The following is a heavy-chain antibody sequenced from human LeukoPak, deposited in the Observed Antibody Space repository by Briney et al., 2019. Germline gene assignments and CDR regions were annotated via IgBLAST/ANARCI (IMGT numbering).Heavy chain of an antibody. J-gene: IGHJ4*02. CDR3: ASPTYYDFWSGPQAIDY. CDR1: GGSISSSSHY. V-gene: IGHV4-39*01. D-gene: IGHD3-3*01. CDR2: IYYSGST. Sequence: TSETLSLTCTVSGGSISSSSHYWGWIRQPPGKGLEWIGSIYYSGSTYYNPSLKSRVTISVDTSKNQFSLKLSSVTAADTAVYYCASPTYYDFWSGPQAIDYWGQGTLVTVSS.